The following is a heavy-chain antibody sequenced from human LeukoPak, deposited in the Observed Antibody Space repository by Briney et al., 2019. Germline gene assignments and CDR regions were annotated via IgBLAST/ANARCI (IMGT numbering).Heavy chain of an antibody. D-gene: IGHD1-26*01. J-gene: IGHJ4*02. V-gene: IGHV3-9*01. CDR3: ANGNSGSYYGGHFDY. Sequence: GRSLRLSCAASGFTFDDYAMHWVRQAPGKGLEWVSSISWNSVTADYADSVKGRFTISRDNAENSLYLQMYSLRAEDTASYYCANGNSGSYYGGHFDYWGQGTLVAVS. CDR2: ISWNSVTA. CDR1: GFTFDDYA.